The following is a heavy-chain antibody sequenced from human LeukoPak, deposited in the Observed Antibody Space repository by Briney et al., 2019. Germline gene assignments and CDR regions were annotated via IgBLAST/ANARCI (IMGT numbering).Heavy chain of an antibody. CDR3: ARDSTAAGHDAFDI. D-gene: IGHD6-13*01. Sequence: SETLSLTCTVSGGSISSYYWSWIRQPPGKGLEWIGYIYYSGSTNYNPFLKSRVTISVDTSKNQFSLKLSSVTAADTAVYYCARDSTAAGHDAFDIWGQGTMVTVSS. J-gene: IGHJ3*02. CDR2: IYYSGST. V-gene: IGHV4-59*01. CDR1: GGSISSYY.